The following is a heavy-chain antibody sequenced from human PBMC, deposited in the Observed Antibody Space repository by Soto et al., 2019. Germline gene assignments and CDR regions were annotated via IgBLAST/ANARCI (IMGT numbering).Heavy chain of an antibody. CDR3: AKDLLSGAVAGTLDY. Sequence: PGGSLRLSCAASGFTFSSYGMHWVRQAPGKGLEWVAVISYDGSNKYYADSVKGRFTISRDNSKNTLYLQMNSLRAEDTAVYYYAKDLLSGAVAGTLDYWGQGTLVTVSS. D-gene: IGHD6-19*01. CDR1: GFTFSSYG. J-gene: IGHJ4*02. V-gene: IGHV3-30*18. CDR2: ISYDGSNK.